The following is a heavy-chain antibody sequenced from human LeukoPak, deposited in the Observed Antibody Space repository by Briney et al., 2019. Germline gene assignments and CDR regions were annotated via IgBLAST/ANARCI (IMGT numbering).Heavy chain of an antibody. D-gene: IGHD5-24*01. CDR2: IDSRDNT. J-gene: IGHJ5*02. V-gene: IGHV3-53*04. CDR3: ARESTPLRGAFDP. Sequence: GGSLRLSCAASGFTVRNNHMSWVRQAPGKGLEWVSVIDSRDNTYHADSVKGRFTISRHTSKNTLYLQMNSLRAEDTAVYYCARESTPLRGAFDPWGPRTLVTVSS. CDR1: GFTVRNNH.